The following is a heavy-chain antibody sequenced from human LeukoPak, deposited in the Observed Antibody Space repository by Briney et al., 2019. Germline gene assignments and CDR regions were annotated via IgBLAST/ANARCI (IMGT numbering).Heavy chain of an antibody. D-gene: IGHD1-1*01. J-gene: IGHJ4*02. CDR2: MHPSGSP. Sequence: PSETLSPTCDVDGGSLNDYYWSWIRQAPGKGLEWIGEMHPSGSPNYNPSLESRITISVDTSENQFSLKMKAVTAADTATYYCTRGQDQYKCGSYCGQGTLVTVSS. CDR3: TRGQDQYKCGSY. V-gene: IGHV4-34*01. CDR1: GGSLNDYY.